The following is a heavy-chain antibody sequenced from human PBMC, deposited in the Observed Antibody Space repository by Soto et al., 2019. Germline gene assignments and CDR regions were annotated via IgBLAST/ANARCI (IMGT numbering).Heavy chain of an antibody. CDR3: ARGSGGYSYYGVDV. V-gene: IGHV3-30-3*01. Sequence: QVQLVESGGGVVQPGRSLRLSCAASGFIFSGYAMHWVRQAPGKGLEWVALISYDGSNKYYADSVKGRFTISRDSSKNTMYLQMNSLRAEDTAVFYCARGSGGYSYYGVDVWGQGPRSPSP. J-gene: IGHJ6*02. CDR1: GFIFSGYA. CDR2: ISYDGSNK. D-gene: IGHD3-16*01.